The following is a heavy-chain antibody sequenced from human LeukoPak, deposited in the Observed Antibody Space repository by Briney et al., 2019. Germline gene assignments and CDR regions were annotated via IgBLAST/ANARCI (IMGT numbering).Heavy chain of an antibody. CDR2: FYYSGST. Sequence: PSETLSLTCTVSGDSISSYYWSWIRQPPGKGLEWIGYFYYSGSTKYNPSLKSRVTISVDTSKNQLSLRLTSVTAADTAVYYCARGDIFYYFDNWGQGTLVTVSS. CDR3: ARGDIFYYFDN. CDR1: GDSISSYY. V-gene: IGHV4-59*08. J-gene: IGHJ4*02. D-gene: IGHD3-9*01.